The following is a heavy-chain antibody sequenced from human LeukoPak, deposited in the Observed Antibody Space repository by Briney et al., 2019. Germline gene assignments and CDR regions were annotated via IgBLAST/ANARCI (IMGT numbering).Heavy chain of an antibody. D-gene: IGHD3-9*01. V-gene: IGHV1-2*02. CDR2: INPNSGGT. CDR3: ARDPTIFAPNYYYYYYMDV. CDR1: GYTFTGYY. J-gene: IGHJ6*03. Sequence: ASVRVSCKASGYTFTGYYMHWVRQAPGQGLEWMGWINPNSGGTNYAQKFQGRVTMTRDTSISTAYMELSRLRSDDTAVYYCARDPTIFAPNYYYYYYMDVWGKGTTVTVSS.